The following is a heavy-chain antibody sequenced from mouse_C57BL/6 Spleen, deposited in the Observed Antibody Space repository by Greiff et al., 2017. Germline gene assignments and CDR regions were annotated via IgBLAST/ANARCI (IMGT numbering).Heavy chain of an antibody. V-gene: IGHV1-39*01. CDR2: INPNYGTT. Sequence: VHVKQSGPELVKPGASVKISCKASGYSFTDYNMNWVKQSNGKSLEWIGVINPNYGTTSYNQKFKGKATLTVDQSSSTAYMQLNSLTSEDSAVYYCAMGANWDGTLAYWGQGTLVTVSA. CDR3: AMGANWDGTLAY. J-gene: IGHJ3*01. CDR1: GYSFTDYN. D-gene: IGHD4-1*01.